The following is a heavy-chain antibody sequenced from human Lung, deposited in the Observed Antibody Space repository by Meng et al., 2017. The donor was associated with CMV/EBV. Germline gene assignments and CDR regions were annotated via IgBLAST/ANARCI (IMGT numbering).Heavy chain of an antibody. J-gene: IGHJ6*02. D-gene: IGHD2-2*01. CDR3: ARNNCSSTSCYSLYYYGMDV. CDR2: IYSGGST. CDR1: GFTVSSNY. Sequence: ESLKISXAASGFTVSSNYMSWVRQAPGKGLEWVSVIYSGGSTYYADSVKGRFTISRDNSKNTLYLQMNSLRAEDTAVYYCARNNCSSTSCYSLYYYGMDVWGQGTTVTVSS. V-gene: IGHV3-53*01.